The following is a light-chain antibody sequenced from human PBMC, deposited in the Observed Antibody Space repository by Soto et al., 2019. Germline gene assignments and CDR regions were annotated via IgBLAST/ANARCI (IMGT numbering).Light chain of an antibody. CDR3: SSYTSSATYV. J-gene: IGLJ1*01. CDR1: SSDIGNYNY. V-gene: IGLV2-14*03. Sequence: QSALTQPASVSGSPGQSITISCTGTSSDIGNYNYVSWYQHHPGKAPKLIIYDVSNRPSGVSNRFSASKSGNTASLTISGLQAEDEADYYCSSYTSSATYVFGTGTRSPS. CDR2: DVS.